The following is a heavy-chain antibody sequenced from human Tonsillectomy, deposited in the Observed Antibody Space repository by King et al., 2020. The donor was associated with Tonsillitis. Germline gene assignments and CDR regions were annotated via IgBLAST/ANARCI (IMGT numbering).Heavy chain of an antibody. D-gene: IGHD1-14*01. V-gene: IGHV5-51*01. CDR1: GYSFTSYW. Sequence: VQLVQSGAEVKEPGESLKISCTGSGYSFTSYWIGWVRQLPGKGLEFMGIIYPGDSDTRYSPSFQGQVTMSADKSTSTAHLQWSSLKASDTAIYYCARSRGMNAVDIWGKGTKVIVSS. CDR2: IYPGDSDT. J-gene: IGHJ3*02. CDR3: ARSRGMNAVDI.